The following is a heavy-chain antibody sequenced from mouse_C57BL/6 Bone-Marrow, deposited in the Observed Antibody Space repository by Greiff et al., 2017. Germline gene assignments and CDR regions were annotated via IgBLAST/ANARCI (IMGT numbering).Heavy chain of an antibody. CDR2: IDPENGDT. CDR3: TTYYYGSSYGDWYFDV. V-gene: IGHV14-4*01. J-gene: IGHJ1*03. CDR1: GFHIKDDY. D-gene: IGHD1-1*01. Sequence: EVQLQQSGAELVRPGASVKLSCTASGFHIKDDYMHWVKQRPEQGLEWIGWIDPENGDTEYASKFQGKATITADTSSNTAYLQLSSLTSEDTAVYYCTTYYYGSSYGDWYFDVWGTGTTVTVSS.